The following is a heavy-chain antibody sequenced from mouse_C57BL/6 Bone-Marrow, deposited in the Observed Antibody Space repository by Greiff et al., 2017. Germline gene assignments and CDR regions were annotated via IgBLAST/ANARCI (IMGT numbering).Heavy chain of an antibody. Sequence: QVQLKQSGAELMKPGASVKLSCKATGYTFTGYWIEWVKQRPGHGLEWIGEILPGSGSTNYNEKFKGKATLTVDTSSSTAYMELHSLTSEDSAVYFCARDYGSSYWYFDVWGTGTTVTVSS. V-gene: IGHV1-9*01. CDR3: ARDYGSSYWYFDV. CDR1: GYTFTGYW. CDR2: ILPGSGST. D-gene: IGHD1-1*01. J-gene: IGHJ1*03.